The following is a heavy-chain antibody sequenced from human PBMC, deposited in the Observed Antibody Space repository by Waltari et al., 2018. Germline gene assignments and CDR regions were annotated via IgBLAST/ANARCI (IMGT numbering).Heavy chain of an antibody. J-gene: IGHJ4*02. V-gene: IGHV3-73*01. CDR1: GFTFSGSA. Sequence: EVQLVESGGGLVQPGGSLKLSCSPSGFTFSGSAMHWVRQASGKGLEWVGRIRSKANSYATAYAASVKGRFTISRDDSKNTAYLQMNSLKTEDTAVYYCTRQGDYWGQGTLVTVSS. CDR3: TRQGDY. CDR2: IRSKANSYAT.